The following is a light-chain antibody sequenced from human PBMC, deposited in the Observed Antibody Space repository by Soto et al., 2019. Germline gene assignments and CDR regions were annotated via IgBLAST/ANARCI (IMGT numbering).Light chain of an antibody. CDR2: GAS. CDR3: QQYNNWPPRT. J-gene: IGKJ1*01. Sequence: EIVMTQSPATLSVSPGERATLSCRASQSVSSNLAWYQQKPGQAPRLLIYGASTRATGIPARFSGSGSGTEFNLTIRSLQSEDFAVYYCQQYNNWPPRTFGQGTKVEIK. CDR1: QSVSSN. V-gene: IGKV3-15*01.